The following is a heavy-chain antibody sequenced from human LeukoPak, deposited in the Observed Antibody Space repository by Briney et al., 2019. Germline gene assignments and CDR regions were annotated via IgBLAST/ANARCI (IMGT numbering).Heavy chain of an antibody. CDR3: ARPNITSYYDSRGYDAFDV. CDR1: GYKFNAYW. CDR2: IYPDDSDT. Sequence: GEALKISCKGSGYKFNAYWIAWVRQMPGKGLEWMGIIYPDDSDTRYSPSFQGQVTISADKSVSIAYLQWSSLKASDTAMYYCARPNITSYYDSRGYDAFDVWGQGTMVIVSS. J-gene: IGHJ3*01. V-gene: IGHV5-51*01. D-gene: IGHD3-22*01.